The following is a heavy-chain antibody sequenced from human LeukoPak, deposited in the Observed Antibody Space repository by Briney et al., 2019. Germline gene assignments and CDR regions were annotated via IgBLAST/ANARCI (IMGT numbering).Heavy chain of an antibody. V-gene: IGHV5-51*01. CDR1: GYSFSNYW. CDR3: ARLDCGSYYY. CDR2: IYPGDSDT. D-gene: IGHD1-26*01. Sequence: GESLKISCKDSGYSFSNYWIAWVRQMPGKGLEWMGIIYPGDSDTRYGPSFQGQVTISADKSITTAYLQWSSLKASDTAMYYCARLDCGSYYYWGQGTLVTVSS. J-gene: IGHJ4*02.